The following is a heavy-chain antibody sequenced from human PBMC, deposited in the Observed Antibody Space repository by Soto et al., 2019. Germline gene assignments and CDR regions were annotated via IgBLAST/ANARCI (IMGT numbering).Heavy chain of an antibody. CDR1: GYTFTSYG. CDR2: ISAYNGNT. V-gene: IGHV1-18*01. J-gene: IGHJ4*02. D-gene: IGHD3-22*01. CDR3: ARDAPPYSDSSGDFDY. Sequence: GASVKVSCKASGYTFTSYGISWVRQAPGQRLEWMGWISAYNGNTNYAQKLQGRVTMATDTSTSTAYMELRSLRSDDTAVYYCARDAPPYSDSSGDFDYWGQGTLVTVSS.